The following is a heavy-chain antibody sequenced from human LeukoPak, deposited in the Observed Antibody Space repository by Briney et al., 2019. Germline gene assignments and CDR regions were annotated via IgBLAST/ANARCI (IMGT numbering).Heavy chain of an antibody. CDR2: IKQDGSEK. CDR3: ARVTAGPYDILTGYHSKPYYFDY. D-gene: IGHD3-9*01. Sequence: GGSLRLSCAAPGFTFSSYWMSWVRQAPGKGLEWVANIKQDGSEKYYVDSVKGRFTISRDNAKNSLYLQMNSLRAEDTAVYYCARVTAGPYDILTGYHSKPYYFDYWGQGTLVTVSS. CDR1: GFTFSSYW. J-gene: IGHJ4*02. V-gene: IGHV3-7*04.